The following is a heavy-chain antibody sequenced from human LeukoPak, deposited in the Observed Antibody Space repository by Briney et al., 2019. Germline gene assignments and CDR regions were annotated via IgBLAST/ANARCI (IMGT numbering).Heavy chain of an antibody. D-gene: IGHD4-17*01. CDR2: ISWNSGSI. V-gene: IGHV3-9*01. Sequence: SGGSLRLSCAASGFTFDDYAMHWVRQAPGKGLEWVSGISWNSGSIGYADSVKGRFTISRDNAKNSLHLQMNSLRAEDTALYYCAKDIGRYGDYGYFDYWGQGTLVTVSS. CDR3: AKDIGRYGDYGYFDY. CDR1: GFTFDDYA. J-gene: IGHJ4*02.